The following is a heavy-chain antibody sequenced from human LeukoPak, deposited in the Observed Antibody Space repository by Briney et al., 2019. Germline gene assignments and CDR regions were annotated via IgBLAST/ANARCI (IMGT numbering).Heavy chain of an antibody. J-gene: IGHJ4*02. CDR3: AKGRGYSYGFPLDY. D-gene: IGHD5-18*01. CDR2: IRYDGSNK. Sequence: GGSLRLSCAASGFTFSSYGMHWVRQAPGKGLEWVAFIRYDGSNKYYADSVKGRFTISRDNSKNTLYLQMNSLRAEDTAVYYCAKGRGYSYGFPLDYWGQGTLVTVS. V-gene: IGHV3-30*02. CDR1: GFTFSSYG.